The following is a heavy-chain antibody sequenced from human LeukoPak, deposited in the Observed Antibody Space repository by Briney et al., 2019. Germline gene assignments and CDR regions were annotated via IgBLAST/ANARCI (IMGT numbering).Heavy chain of an antibody. CDR3: ARKGGPTYDY. Sequence: GGSLRLSCAASGFTFSNYWMTWVRQAPGKGLEWVANIKQDGSEKYYVDSVKGRFTISRDNAKNSLYLQMNSLRAEDTAVYYCARKGGPTYDYWGQGTLVTVSS. CDR2: IKQDGSEK. V-gene: IGHV3-7*01. CDR1: GFTFSNYW. D-gene: IGHD2-15*01. J-gene: IGHJ4*02.